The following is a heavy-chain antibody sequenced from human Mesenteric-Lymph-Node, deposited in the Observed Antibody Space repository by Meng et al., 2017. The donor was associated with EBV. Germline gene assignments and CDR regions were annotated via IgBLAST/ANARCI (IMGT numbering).Heavy chain of an antibody. J-gene: IGHJ5*02. CDR3: ARGEDSNWFDP. V-gene: IGHV4-30-4*01. D-gene: IGHD2-15*01. CDR1: GGSISSGGYY. CDR2: IYYSGST. Sequence: QVQLQESGPGLVKPSQTLSLPCAVSGGSISSGGYYWSWIRQPPGKGLEWIGYIYYSGSTYYNPSLKSRVTISVDTSKNQFSLKLSSVTAADTAVYYCARGEDSNWFDPWGQGTLVTVSS.